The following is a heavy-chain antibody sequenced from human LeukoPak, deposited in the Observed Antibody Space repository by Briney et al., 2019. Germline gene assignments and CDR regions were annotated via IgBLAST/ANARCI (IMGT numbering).Heavy chain of an antibody. CDR1: GFTVSNAW. V-gene: IGHV3-15*01. CDR3: TTVYSDSSGYYFNYCDY. CDR2: IKSKTDGETT. D-gene: IGHD3-22*01. J-gene: IGHJ4*02. Sequence: NPGGSLRLSCAASGFTVSNAWMSWVRQAPGKGLEWVGRIKSKTDGETTDYAAPVKGRFTISRDDSKNTLYLQMNSLKTEDTAVYYCTTVYSDSSGYYFNYCDYWGQGTLVTVST.